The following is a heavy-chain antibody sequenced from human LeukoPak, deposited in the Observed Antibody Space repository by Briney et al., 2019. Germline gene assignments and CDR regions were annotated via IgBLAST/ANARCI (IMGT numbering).Heavy chain of an antibody. J-gene: IGHJ4*02. Sequence: AGGSLRLSCAASGFTFSSYAMSWVRQAPGKGLEWVSAISGSGGSTYYADSVKGRFTISRDNSKNTLYLQMNSLRAEDTAVYYCAKAGRWELLSWFDCWGQGTLVTVSS. CDR2: ISGSGGST. V-gene: IGHV3-23*01. D-gene: IGHD1-26*01. CDR3: AKAGRWELLSWFDC. CDR1: GFTFSSYA.